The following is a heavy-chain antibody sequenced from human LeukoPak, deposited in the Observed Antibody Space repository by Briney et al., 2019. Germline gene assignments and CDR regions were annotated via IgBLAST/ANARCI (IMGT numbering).Heavy chain of an antibody. D-gene: IGHD6-19*01. CDR1: GRSFSGYY. CDR2: INHSGST. J-gene: IGHJ5*02. CDR3: ARLGPYSSGWFQRDSNWFDP. V-gene: IGHV4-34*01. Sequence: PSETLSLTCAVYGRSFSGYYWSWIRQPPGKGLEWIGEINHSGSTNYNPSLKSRVTISVDTSKNQFSLKLSSVTAADTAVYYCARLGPYSSGWFQRDSNWFDPWGQGTLVTVSS.